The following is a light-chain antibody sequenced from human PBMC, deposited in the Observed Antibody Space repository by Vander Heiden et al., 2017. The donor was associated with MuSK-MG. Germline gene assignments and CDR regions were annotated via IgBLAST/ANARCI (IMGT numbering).Light chain of an antibody. V-gene: IGLV1-40*01. CDR1: SSNIGAGYD. CDR2: GNS. Sequence: QSVLTQPPSVSGAPGQRVTISCTGRSSNIGAGYDAHWYQPLPGPAPNLLIYGNSNRPSGVPDRFSGSKSGTSASLAITGLQAEDEADYYCQSYDSSLSGYVFGTGTKVTVL. J-gene: IGLJ1*01. CDR3: QSYDSSLSGYV.